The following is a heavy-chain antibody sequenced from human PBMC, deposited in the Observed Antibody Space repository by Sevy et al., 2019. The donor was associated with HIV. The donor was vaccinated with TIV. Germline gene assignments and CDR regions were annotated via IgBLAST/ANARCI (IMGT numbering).Heavy chain of an antibody. Sequence: GGSLRLSCAASGFAFYEYSMSWIRQAPGKGLEWVATLSFGGGKINYADSVKGRFTISRDNSKNSFYLQMDNLRVEETALYCGGGGGCSRPYDYWGQGTRVTVSS. CDR1: GFAFYEYS. CDR2: LSFGGGKI. CDR3: GGGGCSRPYDY. V-gene: IGHV3-23*01. J-gene: IGHJ4*02. D-gene: IGHD3-16*01.